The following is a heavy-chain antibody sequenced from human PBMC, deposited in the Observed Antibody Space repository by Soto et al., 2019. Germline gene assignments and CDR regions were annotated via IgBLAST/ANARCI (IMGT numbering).Heavy chain of an antibody. D-gene: IGHD1-26*01. CDR2: IIPIFGTA. Sequence: SVKVSCKASGCTFSSYAISWVRQAPGQGLEWMGGIIPIFGTANYAQKFQGTVTITADESTSTAYMELSSLRSEDTAVYYCARMSPTNSGSYYWELRGAFDIWGQGTMVTVSS. J-gene: IGHJ3*02. V-gene: IGHV1-69*13. CDR3: ARMSPTNSGSYYWELRGAFDI. CDR1: GCTFSSYA.